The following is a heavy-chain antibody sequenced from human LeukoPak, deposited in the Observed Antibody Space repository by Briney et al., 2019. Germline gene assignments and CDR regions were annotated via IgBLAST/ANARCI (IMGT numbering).Heavy chain of an antibody. CDR3: ARGGAYRYASFHY. D-gene: IGHD5-18*01. V-gene: IGHV3-74*01. CDR2: INSDGSST. Sequence: GGSLRLSCAASGFTLSTYWMDWVRQAPGKGLGWVSRINSDGSSTGYADSVKGRFTNSRDNAKNTPYLQMNSLRAEGTAVYYRARGGAYRYASFHYWGQGTLVTVSS. J-gene: IGHJ4*02. CDR1: GFTLSTYW.